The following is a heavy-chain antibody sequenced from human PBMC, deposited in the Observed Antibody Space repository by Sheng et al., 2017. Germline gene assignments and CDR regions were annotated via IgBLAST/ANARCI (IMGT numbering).Heavy chain of an antibody. Sequence: QARLVQSGAEVKKPGSSVKVSCKASGGTYNTYSISWVQQVPGQGLEWMGGITPITGVATYAEKFQGRGTITADRSTTTAYLELSSLRSEDTAVYYCARSRITGFYYYMDVWGQGTTVTVS. D-gene: IGHD1-20*01. CDR2: ITPITGVA. J-gene: IGHJ6*03. V-gene: IGHV1-69*10. CDR1: GGTYNTYS. CDR3: ARSRITGFYYYMDV.